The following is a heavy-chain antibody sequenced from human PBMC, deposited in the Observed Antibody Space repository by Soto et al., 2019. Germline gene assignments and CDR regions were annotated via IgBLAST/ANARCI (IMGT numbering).Heavy chain of an antibody. Sequence: QVQLVQSGAEVKKPGASVKVSCKASGYTFTSFGISWVRQAPGQGLEWMGWISTFNDITYYAPTLQGRVTLTTDTSTSTAYMELRSLTSDDTALYYCARGDLTNWLDSWGQGTLVTVSS. CDR1: GYTFTSFG. CDR2: ISTFNDIT. CDR3: ARGDLTNWLDS. D-gene: IGHD2-8*01. V-gene: IGHV1-18*01. J-gene: IGHJ5*01.